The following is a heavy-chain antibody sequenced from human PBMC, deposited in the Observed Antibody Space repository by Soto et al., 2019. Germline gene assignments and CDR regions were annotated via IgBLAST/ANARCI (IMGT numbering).Heavy chain of an antibody. Sequence: QVQLVESGGGVVQPGRSLRLSCAASGFPFSSYGMHWVRQAPGKGLDWVAVIWYDGSNKDYADSVKGRFTISRDNSKNTLYWQMKNLGADDTDVYYCSISINWGQGTLVTVSS. CDR1: GFPFSSYG. CDR3: SISIN. CDR2: IWYDGSNK. V-gene: IGHV3-33*01. J-gene: IGHJ4*02.